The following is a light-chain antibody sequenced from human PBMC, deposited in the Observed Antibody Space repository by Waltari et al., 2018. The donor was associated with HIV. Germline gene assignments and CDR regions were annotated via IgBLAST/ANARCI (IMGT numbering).Light chain of an antibody. V-gene: IGLV2-23*02. Sequence: QSALTQPASVSGSPGQSITISCAGTSSDVGGYNYVSWYQQHPGKAPKLMIYDVSKRPSGVSNRFSGSKSGNTASLTISGLQAEDEADYYCCSYARTSTYVFGTGTKVTVL. CDR3: CSYARTSTYV. CDR2: DVS. CDR1: SSDVGGYNY. J-gene: IGLJ1*01.